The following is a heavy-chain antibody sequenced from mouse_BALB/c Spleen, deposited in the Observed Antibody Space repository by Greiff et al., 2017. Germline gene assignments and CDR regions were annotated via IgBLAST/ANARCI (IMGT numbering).Heavy chain of an antibody. Sequence: VKLMESGPGLVAPSQSLSITCTVSGFSLTGYGVNWVRQPPGKGLEWLGMIWGDGSTDYNSALKSRLSISKDNSKSQVFLKMNSLQTDDTARYYCAREAYYGTTGTWFAYWGQGTLVTVSA. J-gene: IGHJ3*01. CDR1: GFSLTGYG. D-gene: IGHD2-10*01. CDR3: AREAYYGTTGTWFAY. V-gene: IGHV2-6-7*01. CDR2: IWGDGST.